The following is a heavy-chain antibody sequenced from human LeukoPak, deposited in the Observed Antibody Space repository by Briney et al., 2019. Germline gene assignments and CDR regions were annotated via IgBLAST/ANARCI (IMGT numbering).Heavy chain of an antibody. D-gene: IGHD5-18*01. V-gene: IGHV1-2*06. J-gene: IGHJ4*02. CDR1: GYTFTCYY. CDR2: INPNSGGT. Sequence: ASVKVSCKASGYTFTCYYMHWVRQAPGQGLEWMGRINPNSGGTNYAQKFQGRVTMTRDTSISTAYLELSRLRSDDTAVYYCARESYGLSLNYWGQGTLVTVSS. CDR3: ARESYGLSLNY.